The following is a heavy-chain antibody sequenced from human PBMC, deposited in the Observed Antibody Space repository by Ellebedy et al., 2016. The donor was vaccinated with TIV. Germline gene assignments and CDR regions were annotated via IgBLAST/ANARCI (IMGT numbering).Heavy chain of an antibody. V-gene: IGHV1-2*02. J-gene: IGHJ4*02. Sequence: AASVKVSCKASGYTFTGYYMHWARQAPGQGLEWMGWINPNSGDPYYAQNFQGRVTMTRDTSISTAYMELSSLRSEDTAVYYCASHSSGWYWGQGTLVTVSS. CDR2: INPNSGDP. CDR1: GYTFTGYY. D-gene: IGHD6-19*01. CDR3: ASHSSGWY.